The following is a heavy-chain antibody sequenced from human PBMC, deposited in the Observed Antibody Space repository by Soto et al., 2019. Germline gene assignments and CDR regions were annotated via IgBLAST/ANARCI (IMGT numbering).Heavy chain of an antibody. CDR1: GFTFSSYS. D-gene: IGHD3-3*01. CDR3: AKRYDSGHYFDY. J-gene: IGHJ4*01. CDR2: MGGSSGRT. Sequence: GGSLRLSCAASGFTFSSYSMSWVRQAPGKGLGWVSTMGGSSGRTFYADYVKGRFTISRDNAKNTLYLQMNSLRAEDTDVYYCAKRYDSGHYFDYWGQGTLVTVSS. V-gene: IGHV3-23*01.